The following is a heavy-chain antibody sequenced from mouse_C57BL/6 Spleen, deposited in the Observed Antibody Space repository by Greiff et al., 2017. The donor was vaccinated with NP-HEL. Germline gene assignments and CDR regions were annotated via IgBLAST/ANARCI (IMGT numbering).Heavy chain of an antibody. CDR2: ISYDGSN. V-gene: IGHV3-6*01. Sequence: ESGPGLVKPSQSLSLTCSVTGYSITSGYYWNWIRQFPGNKLEWMGYISYDGSNNYNPSLKNRISITRDTSKNQFFLKLNSVTTEDTATYYCARDQGYYATWFAYWGQGTLVTVSA. J-gene: IGHJ3*01. CDR3: ARDQGYYATWFAY. D-gene: IGHD2-1*01. CDR1: GYSITSGYY.